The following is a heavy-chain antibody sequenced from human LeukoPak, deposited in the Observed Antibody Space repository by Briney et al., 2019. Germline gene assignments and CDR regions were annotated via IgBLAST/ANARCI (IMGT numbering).Heavy chain of an antibody. CDR1: GGTFSSYA. CDR3: AGDGSGSRAFDI. Sequence: SVKVSCKASGGTFSSYAISWVRQAPGQGLEWMGRIIPILGIANYAQKFQGRVTITADKSTSTAYMELSSLRSEDTAVYYCAGDGSGSRAFDIWGQGTMVTVSS. V-gene: IGHV1-69*04. D-gene: IGHD1-26*01. J-gene: IGHJ3*02. CDR2: IIPILGIA.